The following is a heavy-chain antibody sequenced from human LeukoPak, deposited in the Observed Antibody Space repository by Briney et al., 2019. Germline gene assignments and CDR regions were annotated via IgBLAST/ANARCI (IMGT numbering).Heavy chain of an antibody. CDR3: AHDYGEHQFDY. J-gene: IGHJ4*02. CDR2: ISGSGDRT. Sequence: GGSLRLSCAASGFTFSSYAMSWVRQPPGKGLEWVSAISGSGDRTYSADSVKGRFTISRDNSKNTLYLQMNSLRAEDTAVYYCAHDYGEHQFDYWGQGTLVTVSS. CDR1: GFTFSSYA. D-gene: IGHD4-17*01. V-gene: IGHV3-23*01.